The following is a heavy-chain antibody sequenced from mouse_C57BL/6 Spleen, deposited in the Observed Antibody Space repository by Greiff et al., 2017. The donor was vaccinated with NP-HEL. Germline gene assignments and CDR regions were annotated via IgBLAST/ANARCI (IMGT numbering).Heavy chain of an antibody. V-gene: IGHV1-18*01. J-gene: IGHJ4*01. CDR3: ASAGGDCASDC. CDR2: INPNNGGT. Sequence: EVQLQQSGPELVKPGASVKIPCKASGYTFTDYNMDWVKQSHGKSLEWIGDINPNNGGTIYNQKFKGKATLTVDKSSSTAYMEPRSLTSEDTAVYDCASAGGDCASDCWGKGSSGTVFS. CDR1: GYTFTDYN.